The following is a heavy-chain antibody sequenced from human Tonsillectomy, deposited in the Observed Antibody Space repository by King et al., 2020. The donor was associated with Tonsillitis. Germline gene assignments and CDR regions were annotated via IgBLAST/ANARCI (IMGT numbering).Heavy chain of an antibody. V-gene: IGHV3-30*09. Sequence: VQLVESGGGVVQPGRSLRLSCAASGFTFNTYAMHWVRQAPGKGLEWVAAITYDGSNQYYVDSVKGRFAISRDNSKNTVDLQMHSLRTQDTAVYYCATLGVPDYFDYWGQGTLVTVSS. CDR2: ITYDGSNQ. CDR3: ATLGVPDYFDY. J-gene: IGHJ4*02. D-gene: IGHD3-16*01. CDR1: GFTFNTYA.